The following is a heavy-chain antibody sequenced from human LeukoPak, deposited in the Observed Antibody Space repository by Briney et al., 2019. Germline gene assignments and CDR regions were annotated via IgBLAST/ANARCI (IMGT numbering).Heavy chain of an antibody. CDR1: GFTFSSYS. D-gene: IGHD1-26*01. J-gene: IGHJ4*02. V-gene: IGHV3-64*02. Sequence: GESLRLSCAASGFTFSSYSMHWVRQALGRGPEYGAAISSRGTTTHYGDSVPRRFIISRDNSNYTMNLQIAGLRPDDSGVYFCPRKGSDGWDDYWGRGTLVTVSS. CDR2: ISSRGTTT. CDR3: PRKGSDGWDDY.